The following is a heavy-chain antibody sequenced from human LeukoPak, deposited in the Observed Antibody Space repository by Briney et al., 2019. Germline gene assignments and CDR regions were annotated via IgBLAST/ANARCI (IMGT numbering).Heavy chain of an antibody. Sequence: SETLSLTCTVSDDSISDYYRGWIRQPPGKGLEWIGYIHNSGTSTYNLSLKSRVTISADTSKNQFSLKLNSMTTADTTVYYCTRGAGWLIDYWGQGILVTVSS. V-gene: IGHV4-59*01. CDR1: DDSISDYY. D-gene: IGHD3-16*01. CDR2: IHNSGTS. J-gene: IGHJ4*02. CDR3: TRGAGWLIDY.